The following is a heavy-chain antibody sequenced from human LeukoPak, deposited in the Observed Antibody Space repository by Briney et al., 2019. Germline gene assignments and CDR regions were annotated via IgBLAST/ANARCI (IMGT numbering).Heavy chain of an antibody. J-gene: IGHJ4*02. CDR2: IYTTGST. Sequence: SETLSLTCTVSGGSISSYYWSWIRHPARQGLEWIGRIYTTGSTNYNPTLKSRVTMSVHTSKNQFSLKLSSVTAADTAVYYCARDRPRTDPFGYWGQGTLVTVSS. CDR3: ARDRPRTDPFGY. CDR1: GGSISSYY. D-gene: IGHD1-14*01. V-gene: IGHV4-4*07.